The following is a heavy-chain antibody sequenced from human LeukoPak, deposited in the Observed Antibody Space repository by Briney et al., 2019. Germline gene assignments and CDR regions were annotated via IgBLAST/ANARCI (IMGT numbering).Heavy chain of an antibody. Sequence: GGSLRLSCAPSGFTFSSYAMHWVRQAPGKGLEWVAVISYDGSNKYYTDSVKGRFTISRDNSKNTLNLQMNSLRDEDTAVYYCAREGYDSSGSYYYYYYMDVWGKGTTVTVSS. CDR1: GFTFSSYA. D-gene: IGHD3-22*01. V-gene: IGHV3-30*10. CDR3: AREGYDSSGSYYYYYYMDV. CDR2: ISYDGSNK. J-gene: IGHJ6*03.